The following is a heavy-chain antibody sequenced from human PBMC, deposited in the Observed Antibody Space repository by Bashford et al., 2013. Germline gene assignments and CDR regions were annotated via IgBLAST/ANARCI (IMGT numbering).Heavy chain of an antibody. CDR2: IYPGDSDT. V-gene: IGHV5-51*01. J-gene: IGHJ5*02. CDR3: VRYCSRTSCNGGGYWFDP. D-gene: IGHD2-2*01. CDR1: GYSFTTYW. Sequence: GESLKISCKGSGYSFTTYWIGWVRQMPGKGLEWMGIIYPGDSDTRYSPSFQGQVTISADNVHQHRLPAVEQPEGLGHRHVLTCVRYCSRTSCNGGGYWFDPWGQGTLVTVSS.